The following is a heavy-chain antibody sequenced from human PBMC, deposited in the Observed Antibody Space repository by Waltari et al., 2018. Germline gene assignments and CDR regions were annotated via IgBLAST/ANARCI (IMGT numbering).Heavy chain of an antibody. CDR1: GYTFPSYD. CDR2: MNPNSGNT. V-gene: IGHV1-8*03. Sequence: QVQLVQSGAEVKKPGASVKVSCKASGYTFPSYDINWVRQATGQGLEWMGWMNPNSGNTGYAQKFQGRVTITRNTSISTAYMELSSLRSEDTAVYYCARGSGTVTTLLGYYYYYMDVWGKGTTVTVSS. CDR3: ARGSGTVTTLLGYYYYYMDV. J-gene: IGHJ6*03. D-gene: IGHD4-17*01.